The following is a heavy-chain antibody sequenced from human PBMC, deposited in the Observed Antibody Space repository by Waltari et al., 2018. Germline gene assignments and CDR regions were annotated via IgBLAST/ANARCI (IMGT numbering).Heavy chain of an antibody. V-gene: IGHV4-34*01. CDR2: INHSGST. D-gene: IGHD1-1*01. CDR1: GGSFSGYY. Sequence: QVQLQQWGAGLLKPSETLSLTCAVYGGSFSGYYWSWIRQPPGKGLEWIGEINHSGSTNYNPSLKSRVTISVDTSKNQFSLKLSSVTAADTAVYYCARTTTKRDYFDYWGQGTLVTVSS. J-gene: IGHJ4*02. CDR3: ARTTTKRDYFDY.